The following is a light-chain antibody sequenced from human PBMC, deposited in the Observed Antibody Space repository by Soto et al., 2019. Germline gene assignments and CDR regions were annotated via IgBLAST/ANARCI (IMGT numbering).Light chain of an antibody. CDR3: SSYTTSTVVV. CDR1: SSDIGAYNY. CDR2: EVS. J-gene: IGLJ2*01. V-gene: IGLV2-14*01. Sequence: QSALTQPASVSGSPGQSITISCTGTSSDIGAYNYVSWYQQCPGKAPKVMIYEVSDRPSGVSNRFSGSKSGNTASLTISGLQAEDEADYDCSSYTTSTVVVFGGGTKLTVL.